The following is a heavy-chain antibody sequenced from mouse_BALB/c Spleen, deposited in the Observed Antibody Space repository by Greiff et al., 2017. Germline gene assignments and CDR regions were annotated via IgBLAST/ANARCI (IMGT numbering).Heavy chain of an antibody. V-gene: IGHV1-4*02. CDR3: APIYYYGSSSGIGAMDY. J-gene: IGHJ4*01. D-gene: IGHD1-1*01. CDR1: GYTFTSYT. CDR2: INPSSGYT. Sequence: QVQLQQSAAELARPGASVKMSCKASGYTFTSYTMHWVKQRPGQGLEWIGYINPSSGYTEYNQKFKDKTTLTADKSSSTAYMQLSSLTSEDSAVYYCAPIYYYGSSSGIGAMDYWGQGTSVTVSS.